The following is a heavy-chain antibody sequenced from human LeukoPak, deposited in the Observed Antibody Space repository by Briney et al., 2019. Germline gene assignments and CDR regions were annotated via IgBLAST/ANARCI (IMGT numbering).Heavy chain of an antibody. CDR3: ARDLYVVT. CDR1: GTYINTYY. J-gene: IGHJ5*02. V-gene: IGHV4-59*01. Sequence: SETLSLTCSVSGTYINTYYWSWIRQPPGKGLEWIGYFYSGSTKYNPSLKSRVAIPVDTSKNQFSLTLSSVTAADTAVYYCARDLYVVTWGQGTPVTVSS. CDR2: FYSGST. D-gene: IGHD5/OR15-5a*01.